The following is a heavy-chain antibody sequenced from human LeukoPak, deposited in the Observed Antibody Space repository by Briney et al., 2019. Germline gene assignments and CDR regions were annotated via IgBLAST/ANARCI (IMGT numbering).Heavy chain of an antibody. Sequence: SETLSLTCTVSGGSISSYYWSWIRQPPGKGLDWIGYIYYSGTTNYNPSLKSRVTISVDTSKNQFSLKLSSVTAADTAVYYCARGGRWLVTEFDYWGQGTLVTVSS. D-gene: IGHD6-19*01. CDR1: GGSISSYY. J-gene: IGHJ4*02. CDR3: ARGGRWLVTEFDY. V-gene: IGHV4-59*01. CDR2: IYYSGTT.